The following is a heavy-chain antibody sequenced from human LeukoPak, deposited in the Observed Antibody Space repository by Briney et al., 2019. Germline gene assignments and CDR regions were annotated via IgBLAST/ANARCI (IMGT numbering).Heavy chain of an antibody. CDR3: ARRSGSPPELDY. CDR2: ISGYNGNT. Sequence: ASVKVSCKTSGYTFASYGVSWVRHAPGQGLECMGWISGYNGNTNYAQKLQGRVTMTTDTSTSTAYMELRNLRSDDTAVYYCARRSGSPPELDYWGQGTLVTVSS. J-gene: IGHJ4*02. D-gene: IGHD1-26*01. V-gene: IGHV1-18*01. CDR1: GYTFASYG.